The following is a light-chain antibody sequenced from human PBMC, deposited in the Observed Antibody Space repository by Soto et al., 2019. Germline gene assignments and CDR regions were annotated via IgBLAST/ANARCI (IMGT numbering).Light chain of an antibody. CDR3: QQRTHWPFT. V-gene: IGKV3-11*01. J-gene: IGKJ3*01. Sequence: EIVLTQSPATLSLSPGERATLSCRASQSLGNYLAWYQQKPGQAPRLLIYAASNRATGIPARFSGSGSGTDFTLTISSLEPEDFAVYYCQQRTHWPFTFGPGTKVDIK. CDR2: AAS. CDR1: QSLGNY.